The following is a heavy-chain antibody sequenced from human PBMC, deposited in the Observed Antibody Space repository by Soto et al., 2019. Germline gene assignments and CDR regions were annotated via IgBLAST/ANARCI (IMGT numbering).Heavy chain of an antibody. V-gene: IGHV1-69*12. Sequence: QVQLVQSGAEVKKPGSSVKVSCTASGGTFSSYAFTWVRQAPGQGLEWMGGIIPIFGTAKYAQKCQGRVTITAHESTSTAHMEVHRLRSETTAGYYGARGEPFDSWGQGTLVTGSS. CDR1: GGTFSSYA. D-gene: IGHD1-26*01. J-gene: IGHJ5*01. CDR3: ARGEPFDS. CDR2: IIPIFGTA.